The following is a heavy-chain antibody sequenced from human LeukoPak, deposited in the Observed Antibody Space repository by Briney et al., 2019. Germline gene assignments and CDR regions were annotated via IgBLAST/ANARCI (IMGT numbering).Heavy chain of an antibody. D-gene: IGHD1-26*01. Sequence: GESLRLSCAASGFTFSSYEMNWVRQAPGKGLEWVSYISSSGSTIYYADSVKGRFTISRDNAKNSLYLQMNSLRAEDTAVYYCARDDVGATSNWGQGTLVTVSS. J-gene: IGHJ4*02. CDR1: GFTFSSYE. V-gene: IGHV3-48*03. CDR2: ISSSGSTI. CDR3: ARDDVGATSN.